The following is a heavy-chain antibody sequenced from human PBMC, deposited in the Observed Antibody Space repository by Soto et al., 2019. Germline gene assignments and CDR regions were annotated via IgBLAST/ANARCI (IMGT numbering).Heavy chain of an antibody. CDR1: GFTFSDYW. CDR2: IKFDGSFT. D-gene: IGHD4-17*01. Sequence: EVQLVESGGGLVQPGGSLRLSCVASGFTFSDYWMHWVRQAPGKGLVWASRIKFDGSFTSHADSVQGRFTISRDNARNTVHLQMDSLRAEDTGVYYCARGLRNYYGVDVWGQGTTVTVSS. CDR3: ARGLRNYYGVDV. V-gene: IGHV3-74*01. J-gene: IGHJ6*02.